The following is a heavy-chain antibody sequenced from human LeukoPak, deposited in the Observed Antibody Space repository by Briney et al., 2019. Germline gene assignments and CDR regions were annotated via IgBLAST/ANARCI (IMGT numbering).Heavy chain of an antibody. D-gene: IGHD3-10*01. CDR1: GFTFSDYS. CDR2: ITSGSSDA. CDR3: ARGSAYGSAPYYY. V-gene: IGHV3-11*06. Sequence: GGSLRLSCAASGFTFSDYSMTWIRQAPGKGLEWVSYITSGSSDAFYADFVRDRFSISRDNAKNSPYLQMNSLRLEDTAVYYCARGSAYGSAPYYYWGPGTLVTVSS. J-gene: IGHJ4*02.